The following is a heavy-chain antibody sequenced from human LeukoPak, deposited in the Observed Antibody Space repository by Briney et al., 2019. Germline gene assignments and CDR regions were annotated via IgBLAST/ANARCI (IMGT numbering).Heavy chain of an antibody. Sequence: SVKVSCKASGGTFSSYAISWVRQAPGQGLEWMGRIIPILGIANYAQKFQGRVTITADKSTSTAYMELSSLRSEDTAVYYCASLKRGNYYYYYGMGVWGQGTTVTVSS. D-gene: IGHD1-26*01. J-gene: IGHJ6*02. CDR3: ASLKRGNYYYYYGMGV. CDR1: GGTFSSYA. CDR2: IIPILGIA. V-gene: IGHV1-69*04.